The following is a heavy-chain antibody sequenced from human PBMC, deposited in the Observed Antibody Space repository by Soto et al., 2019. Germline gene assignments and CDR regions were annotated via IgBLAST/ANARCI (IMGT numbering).Heavy chain of an antibody. CDR2: ISYDGSNK. D-gene: IGHD3-3*01. Sequence: GGSLRLSCAASGFTFSSYAMHWVRQAPGKGLEWVAVISYDGSNKYYADSVKGRFTISRDNSKNTLYLQMNSLRAEDTAVYYCARSLRFLEWFPYYGMDVWGQGTTVTVSS. CDR1: GFTFSSYA. CDR3: ARSLRFLEWFPYYGMDV. V-gene: IGHV3-30-3*01. J-gene: IGHJ6*02.